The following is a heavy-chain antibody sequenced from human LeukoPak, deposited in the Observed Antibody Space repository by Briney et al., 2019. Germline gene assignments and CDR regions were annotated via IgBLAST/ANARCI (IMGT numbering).Heavy chain of an antibody. J-gene: IGHJ4*02. D-gene: IGHD6-6*01. CDR1: GFTFSSYA. CDR2: IYSGGST. V-gene: IGHV3-53*01. CDR3: ARAAPGGEYYFDY. Sequence: GSLRLSCAASGFTFSSYAMSWVRQAPGKGLEYVSIIYSGGSTYYADAVKGRFTISRDNSKNTLYLQMNSLRAEDTAVYYCARAAPGGEYYFDYWGQGTLVTVSS.